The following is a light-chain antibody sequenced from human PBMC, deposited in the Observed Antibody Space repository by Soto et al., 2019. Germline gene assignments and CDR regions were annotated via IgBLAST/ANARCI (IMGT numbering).Light chain of an antibody. Sequence: EMVMTQSPATLSVSRWEIATLSCRASQSVSSDLAWYHQKPGQAPRLLIYGASTRATGIPARFSGSGSGTEFTLTINSLQSEDFAVYYYQQYNNWPRTFGQGTKVDIK. CDR3: QQYNNWPRT. CDR2: GAS. CDR1: QSVSSD. J-gene: IGKJ1*01. V-gene: IGKV3-15*01.